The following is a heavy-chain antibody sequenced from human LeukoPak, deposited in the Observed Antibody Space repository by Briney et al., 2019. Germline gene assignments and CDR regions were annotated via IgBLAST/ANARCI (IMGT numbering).Heavy chain of an antibody. D-gene: IGHD1-26*01. CDR3: AREPTYGSYYYYGMDV. Sequence: ASVKVSCKASGYTFTSYYMHWVRQAPGQGLEWMGIINPSGGSTSYAQKFQGRVTMTRDTSTSTVYMELSSLRSEDTAVYYCAREPTYGSYYYYGMDVWGQGTTVTVSS. J-gene: IGHJ6*02. CDR2: INPSGGST. V-gene: IGHV1-46*01. CDR1: GYTFTSYY.